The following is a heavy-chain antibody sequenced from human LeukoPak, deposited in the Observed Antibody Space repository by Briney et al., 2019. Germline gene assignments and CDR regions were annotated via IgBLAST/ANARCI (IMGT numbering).Heavy chain of an antibody. D-gene: IGHD2-15*01. CDR2: INPNSGGT. CDR1: GYTFTGYY. Sequence: GASVKVSCKASGYTFTGYYMHWVRQAPGQGLEWMGWINPNSGGTNYAQKFQGRVTMTRDTSISTAYMELSRLRSDDTAVYYCARATLLKLTTSRFIGPFYYWGQGTLVTVSS. CDR3: ARATLLKLTTSRFIGPFYY. J-gene: IGHJ4*02. V-gene: IGHV1-2*02.